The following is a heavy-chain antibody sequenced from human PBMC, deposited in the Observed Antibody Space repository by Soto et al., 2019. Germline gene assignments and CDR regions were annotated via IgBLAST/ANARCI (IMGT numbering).Heavy chain of an antibody. CDR3: AKDLGSTVTTSDDAFDI. CDR2: ISYDGSNK. D-gene: IGHD4-17*01. V-gene: IGHV3-30*18. CDR1: GFTFSSYG. Sequence: GGSLXLSCAASGFTFSSYGMHWVRQAPGKGLEWVAVISYDGSNKYYADSVKGRFTISRDNSKNTLYLQMNSLRAEDTAVYYCAKDLGSTVTTSDDAFDIWGQGTMVTVSS. J-gene: IGHJ3*02.